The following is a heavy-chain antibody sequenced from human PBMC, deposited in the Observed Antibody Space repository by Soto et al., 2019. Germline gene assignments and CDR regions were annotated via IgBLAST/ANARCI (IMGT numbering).Heavy chain of an antibody. J-gene: IGHJ6*02. CDR1: GGSISSGAYY. Sequence: SETLSLTCTVSGGSISSGAYYWSWIRQPPGKGLEWIGYIYYSGSTYYNPSLKSRVTISVDTSKNQFSLKLSSVTAADTAVYYCARAVSEERYYDFWSGYPYYYGMDVWGQGTTVT. D-gene: IGHD3-3*01. V-gene: IGHV4-30-4*01. CDR3: ARAVSEERYYDFWSGYPYYYGMDV. CDR2: IYYSGST.